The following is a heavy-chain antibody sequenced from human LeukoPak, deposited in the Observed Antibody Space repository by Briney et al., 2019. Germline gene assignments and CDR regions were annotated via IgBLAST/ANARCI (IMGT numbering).Heavy chain of an antibody. J-gene: IGHJ4*02. CDR1: GFTVSSNY. Sequence: PGGSLRLSCAASGFTVSSNYMSWVRQAPGKGLEWVSVIYSGGSTYYTDSVKGRFTISRDNSKNTVYLQMNSLRAEDTAVYYCARVYSGYDHLDYWGQGTLVTVSS. V-gene: IGHV3-53*01. D-gene: IGHD5-12*01. CDR3: ARVYSGYDHLDY. CDR2: IYSGGST.